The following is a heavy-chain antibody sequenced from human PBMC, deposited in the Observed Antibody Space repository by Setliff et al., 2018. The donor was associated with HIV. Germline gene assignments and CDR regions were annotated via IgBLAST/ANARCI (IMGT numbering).Heavy chain of an antibody. V-gene: IGHV3-30*01. Sequence: PGGSLRLSCVASGFTFRDFAMHWVRQAPGKGLEWVSAISYDGRSIQYADSVKGRFTISRDNSKNTLYLQVNSLRPEDTAVYSCATARIPTGGTSTSLDYWGQGTLVTVS. CDR1: GFTFRDFA. CDR2: ISYDGRSI. CDR3: ATARIPTGGTSTSLDY. J-gene: IGHJ4*02. D-gene: IGHD1-1*01.